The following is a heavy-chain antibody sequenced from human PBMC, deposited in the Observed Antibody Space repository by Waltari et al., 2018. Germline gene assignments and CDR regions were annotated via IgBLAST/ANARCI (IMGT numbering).Heavy chain of an antibody. CDR2: IYHSGST. V-gene: IGHV4-38-2*01. D-gene: IGHD3-10*01. Sequence: QVQLQESGPGLVKPSETLSLTCAVSGYSISSGYYWGWIRQPPGKGLEWIGSIYHSGSTYYNPSLKSRVTISVDPSKNQCSLKLSSVTAADTAVYYCARQDGDYYGSGSYYKRRWFDPWGQGTLVTVSS. CDR3: ARQDGDYYGSGSYYKRRWFDP. CDR1: GYSISSGYY. J-gene: IGHJ5*02.